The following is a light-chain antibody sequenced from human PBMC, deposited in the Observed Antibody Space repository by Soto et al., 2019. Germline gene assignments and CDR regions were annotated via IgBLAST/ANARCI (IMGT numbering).Light chain of an antibody. CDR1: QSLVHSSGNTY. CDR3: MQGTYWPWT. V-gene: IGKV2-30*02. J-gene: IGKJ1*01. CDR2: QVS. Sequence: DVVMTHSPLSVPVTLLHPASISCRPSQSLVHSSGNTYLNRFLQRPGHSPRRLIYQVSNRDSGVPDRFSGSGSGIDFTLKISRVEADDVGVYYCMQGTYWPWTFGQGTKV.